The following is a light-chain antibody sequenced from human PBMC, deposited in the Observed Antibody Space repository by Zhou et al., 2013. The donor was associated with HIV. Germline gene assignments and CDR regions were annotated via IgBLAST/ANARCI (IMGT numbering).Light chain of an antibody. CDR2: AAS. CDR3: QQSYSTPYT. V-gene: IGKV1-39*01. CDR1: QSISSY. J-gene: IGKJ2*01. Sequence: DIQMTQSPSSLSASVGDRVTITCRASQSISSYLNWYQQKPGKAPKLLIYAASSLQSGVPSRFSGSGSGTDFTLTISSLQPEDFATYYCQQSYSTPYTFGQGTKVE.